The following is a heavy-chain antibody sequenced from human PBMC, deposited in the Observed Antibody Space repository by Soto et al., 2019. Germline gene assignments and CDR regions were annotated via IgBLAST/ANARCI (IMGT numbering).Heavy chain of an antibody. CDR1: GGSISSGGYY. CDR2: IYYSGST. CDR3: ARDGKGEYTYGYWFDP. J-gene: IGHJ5*02. Sequence: SETLSLTCTVSGGSISSGGYYWNWIRQHPGKGLEYIGYIYYSGSTYYNPSLKSRVTISVDTSKNQFSLELSSVTAADTAVYYCARDGKGEYTYGYWFDPWGQGTLVTVSS. V-gene: IGHV4-31*03. D-gene: IGHD5-18*01.